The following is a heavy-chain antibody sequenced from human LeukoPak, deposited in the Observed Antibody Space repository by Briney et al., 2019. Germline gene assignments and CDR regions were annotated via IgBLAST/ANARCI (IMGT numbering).Heavy chain of an antibody. J-gene: IGHJ3*02. Sequence: ASVKVSCKASGYTFTGYYLHWVRQAPGQGLEWVVWINPNNGGTNYAQTFQGRVAMTRDTSISTAYMELSRLRFDDTAVYYCARGGSRSSGAFDIWGQGTMVTVSS. CDR1: GYTFTGYY. V-gene: IGHV1-2*02. CDR3: ARGGSRSSGAFDI. D-gene: IGHD6-13*01. CDR2: INPNNGGT.